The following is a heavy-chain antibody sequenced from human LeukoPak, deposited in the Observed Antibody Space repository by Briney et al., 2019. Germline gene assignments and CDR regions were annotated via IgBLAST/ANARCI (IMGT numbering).Heavy chain of an antibody. Sequence: PGGSLRLSCAASGFTFSSYAMHWVRQAPGKGLEWVAVISYDGSNKYYADSVKGRFTISRDNSKNTLYLQMNSLRAEDTAVYYCARDGRYCSSTSCYPNWYFDLWGRGTLVTVSS. V-gene: IGHV3-30-3*01. CDR1: GFTFSSYA. D-gene: IGHD2-2*01. CDR3: ARDGRYCSSTSCYPNWYFDL. J-gene: IGHJ2*01. CDR2: ISYDGSNK.